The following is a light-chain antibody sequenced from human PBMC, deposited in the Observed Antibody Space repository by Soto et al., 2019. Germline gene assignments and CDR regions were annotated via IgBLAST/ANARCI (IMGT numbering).Light chain of an antibody. J-gene: IGKJ4*01. CDR2: DAS. CDR3: EDRGNWPLFT. Sequence: DIQMAQSPSTLSASVGDRVTITCRASQSISSWLAWYRQKPGKAPKLLIYDASSLESGVPSRFSGSGSGTEFTLTISSLQPDDFAVYYCEDRGNWPLFTFGGGTRLELK. V-gene: IGKV1-5*01. CDR1: QSISSW.